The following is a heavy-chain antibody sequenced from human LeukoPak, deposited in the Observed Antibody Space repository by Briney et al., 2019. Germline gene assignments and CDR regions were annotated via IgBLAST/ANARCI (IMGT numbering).Heavy chain of an antibody. Sequence: GGSLRLSCAPSGFTLSSYAMSWVRQAPGKGLEWVSVISGSGGSTYYADSVKGRFTISRDNSKNTLYLQMNSLRAEDTAVYYCAKYLPNQLLKDWGQGTLVTVSS. CDR3: AKYLPNQLLKD. V-gene: IGHV3-23*01. CDR2: ISGSGGST. J-gene: IGHJ4*02. D-gene: IGHD2-2*01. CDR1: GFTLSSYA.